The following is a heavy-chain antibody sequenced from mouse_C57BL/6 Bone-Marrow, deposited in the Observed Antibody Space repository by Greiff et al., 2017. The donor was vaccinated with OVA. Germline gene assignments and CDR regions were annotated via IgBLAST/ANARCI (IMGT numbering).Heavy chain of an antibody. CDR2: ISSGGDYI. Sequence: EVKLMESGAGLVKPGGSLKLSCAASGFTFSRYAMSWVRQTPEKRLEWVAYISSGGDYIYYADTVKGRFPISRDNARNTLYLQMSSLKSEDTAMYYCTRLVDAMDYWGQGTSVTVSS. V-gene: IGHV5-9-1*02. D-gene: IGHD1-1*01. J-gene: IGHJ4*01. CDR1: GFTFSRYA. CDR3: TRLVDAMDY.